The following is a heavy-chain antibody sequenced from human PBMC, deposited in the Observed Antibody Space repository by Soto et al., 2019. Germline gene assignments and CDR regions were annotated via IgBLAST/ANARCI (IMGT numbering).Heavy chain of an antibody. CDR2: ISGSGGST. J-gene: IGHJ3*02. CDR1: GFTFSSYA. D-gene: IGHD3-10*01. CDR3: AKDRIYKVRGVYDDFDI. V-gene: IGHV3-23*01. Sequence: EVQLLESGGGLVQPGGSLRLSCAASGFTFSSYAMSWVRQAPGKGLEWVSAISGSGGSTYYADSVKGRFTISRDNSKNTLYLQMNSLRAEDTAVYYCAKDRIYKVRGVYDDFDIWGQGTMVTVYS.